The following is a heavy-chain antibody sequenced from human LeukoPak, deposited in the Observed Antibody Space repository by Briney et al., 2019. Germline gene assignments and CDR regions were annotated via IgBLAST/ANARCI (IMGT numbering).Heavy chain of an antibody. Sequence: ASVKVSCKASGYTFTSYGISWVRQAPGQGLEWMGWISAYNGNTNYAQKLQGRVTMTTDTSTSTAYMELRSLRSDDTAVYYCARDRRVVAAATLFDYWGQGTLVTVSS. CDR3: ARDRRVVAAATLFDY. CDR2: ISAYNGNT. D-gene: IGHD2-15*01. J-gene: IGHJ4*02. CDR1: GYTFTSYG. V-gene: IGHV1-18*01.